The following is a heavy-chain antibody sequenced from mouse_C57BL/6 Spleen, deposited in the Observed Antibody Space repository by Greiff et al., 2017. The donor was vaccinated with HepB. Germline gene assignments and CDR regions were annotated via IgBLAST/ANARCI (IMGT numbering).Heavy chain of an antibody. CDR1: GYTFTEYT. Sequence: QVQLQQSGAELVKPGASVKLSCKASGYTFTEYTIHWVKQRSGQGLEWIGWFYPGSGSIKYNEKFKDKATLTADKSSRTVYMELSRLTSEDSAVYFFARHEDRIYYYVTGYFDYWGQGTTLTVSS. V-gene: IGHV1-62-2*01. D-gene: IGHD1-1*01. CDR3: ARHEDRIYYYVTGYFDY. J-gene: IGHJ2*01. CDR2: FYPGSGSI.